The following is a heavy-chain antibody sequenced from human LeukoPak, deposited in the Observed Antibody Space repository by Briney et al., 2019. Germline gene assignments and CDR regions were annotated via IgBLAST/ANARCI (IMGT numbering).Heavy chain of an antibody. CDR1: GLIFSSCG. CDR3: AKPVIPSAYQGTYSMDV. V-gene: IGHV3-30*02. J-gene: IGHJ6*03. D-gene: IGHD3-16*01. Sequence: GGSLRLSCAASGLIFSSCGMRWVRQAPGEGPEWVAYIRHDESKTFYADSVKGRFTISRDNSKNILYLQMHSLRAEDTALYYCAKPVIPSAYQGTYSMDVWGKGTTVTVSS. CDR2: IRHDESKT.